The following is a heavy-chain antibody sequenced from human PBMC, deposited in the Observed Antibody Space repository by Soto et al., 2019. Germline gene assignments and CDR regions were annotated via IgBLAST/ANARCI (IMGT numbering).Heavy chain of an antibody. Sequence: PSETLSRTCAFYGLSFSDYYWRWIRHPPGKGLWWIGEINHSGSTNYNPALKSRVTISVDTSKNQFSLKLSSVTAADTAVYYCAREYYYGSGSLYYYYYGMDVWGQGTTVTGSS. J-gene: IGHJ6*02. CDR2: INHSGST. D-gene: IGHD3-10*01. CDR3: AREYYYGSGSLYYYYYGMDV. V-gene: IGHV4-34*01. CDR1: GLSFSDYY.